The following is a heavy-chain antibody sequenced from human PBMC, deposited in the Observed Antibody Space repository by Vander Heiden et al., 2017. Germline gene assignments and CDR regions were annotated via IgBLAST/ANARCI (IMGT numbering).Heavy chain of an antibody. CDR2: INHSGST. CDR1: GGSFGGYY. D-gene: IGHD3-16*02. CDR3: ARGKRLITFGGVIVLDY. V-gene: IGHV4-34*01. Sequence: QVQLQPWAAGLLKPSETLSPTCAVFGGSFGGYYWSWIRQPPGKGLEWVGEINHSGSTNYNPSLKSRVTISVDTSKNQFSLKLSSVTAADTAVYYCARGKRLITFGGVIVLDYWGQGTLVTVSS. J-gene: IGHJ4*02.